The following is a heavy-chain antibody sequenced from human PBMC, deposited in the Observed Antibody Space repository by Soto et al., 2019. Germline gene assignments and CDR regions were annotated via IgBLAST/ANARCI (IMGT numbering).Heavy chain of an antibody. V-gene: IGHV4-39*01. J-gene: IGHJ6*03. D-gene: IGHD6-6*01. Sequence: SETLSLTCTVSGGSISSSSYYWGWIRQPPGKGLEWIGSIYYSGSTYYNPSLKSRVTISVDTSKNQFSLKLSSVTAADTAVYYCARSLYNSSSSNHYYYYMDVWGKGTTVTVSS. CDR2: IYYSGST. CDR3: ARSLYNSSSSNHYYYYMDV. CDR1: GGSISSSSYY.